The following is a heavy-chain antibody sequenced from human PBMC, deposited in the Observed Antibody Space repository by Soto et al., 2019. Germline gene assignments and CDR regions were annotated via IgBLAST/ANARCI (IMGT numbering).Heavy chain of an antibody. Sequence: QLQLQESGSGLVKPSQTLSLTCGVSGGSISSGGYSWSWFRQPPGKGLEWIGCIYHSGSTYYNPSLKSRVTISSDRFKDQFSLKMISVTAADTAVYYCARGPITATPRVHGIDCWGQGTLVTVSS. CDR1: GGSISSGGYS. V-gene: IGHV4-30-2*01. J-gene: IGHJ4*02. CDR2: IYHSGST. CDR3: ARGPITATPRVHGIDC. D-gene: IGHD1-20*01.